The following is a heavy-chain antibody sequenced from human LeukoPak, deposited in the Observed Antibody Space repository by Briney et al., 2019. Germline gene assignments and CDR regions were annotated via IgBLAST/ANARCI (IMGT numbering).Heavy chain of an antibody. D-gene: IGHD2-21*02. Sequence: PSETLSLTCTVSGFSINTVYYWSWIRQPPGMAPDWIGSVFRTGNAYYNSSLKSRVTISVDASKNQFSLTLHSMTAADTAVYYCARARLPHGVTIHYCGQGILVAVSS. CDR3: ARARLPHGVTIHY. V-gene: IGHV4-38-2*02. J-gene: IGHJ4*02. CDR1: GFSINTVYY. CDR2: VFRTGNA.